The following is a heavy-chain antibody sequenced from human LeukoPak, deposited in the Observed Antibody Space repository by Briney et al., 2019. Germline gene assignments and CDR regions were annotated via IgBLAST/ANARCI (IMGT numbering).Heavy chain of an antibody. CDR1: GITFRSYA. V-gene: IGHV3-23*01. J-gene: IGHJ4*02. CDR2: INGDGGST. CDR3: AKAIMILGVPPGDY. Sequence: GGSLRFSCAASGITFRSYAMSCVRQARGKGLEWVSAINGDGGSTYYADSVKGRFTISRDNSNNTLFLQMNSLRVEDTAVYYCAKAIMILGVPPGDYWGQGSLVTVSS. D-gene: IGHD3-3*01.